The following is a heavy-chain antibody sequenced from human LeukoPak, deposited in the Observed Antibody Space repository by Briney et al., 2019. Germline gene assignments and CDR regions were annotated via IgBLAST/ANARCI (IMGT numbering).Heavy chain of an antibody. Sequence: SVKVSCKASGFTFTSSAMQWVRQARGQRLEWIGWIVVGSGNTNYAQKFQERVTITRDMSTSTAHMELSSLRSEDTAVYYCAAVADSSSWYGADYWGQGTLVTVSS. J-gene: IGHJ4*02. CDR1: GFTFTSSA. D-gene: IGHD6-13*01. CDR3: AAVADSSSWYGADY. CDR2: IVVGSGNT. V-gene: IGHV1-58*02.